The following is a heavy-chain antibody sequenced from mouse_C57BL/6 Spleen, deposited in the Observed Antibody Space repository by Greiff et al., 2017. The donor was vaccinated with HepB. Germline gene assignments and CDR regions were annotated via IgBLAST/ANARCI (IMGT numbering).Heavy chain of an antibody. J-gene: IGHJ3*01. D-gene: IGHD1-1*01. CDR3: ARPTTVVAPGFAY. Sequence: EVKLVESGGGLVKPGGSLKLSCAASGFTFSDYGMHWVRQAPEKGLEWVAYISSGSSTIYYADTVKGRFTISRDNAKNTLFLQMTSLRSEDTAMYYCARPTTVVAPGFAYWGQGTLVTVSA. CDR1: GFTFSDYG. CDR2: ISSGSSTI. V-gene: IGHV5-17*01.